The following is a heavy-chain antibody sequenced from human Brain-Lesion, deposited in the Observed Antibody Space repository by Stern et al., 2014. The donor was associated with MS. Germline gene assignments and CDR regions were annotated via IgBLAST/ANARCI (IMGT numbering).Heavy chain of an antibody. CDR1: GYTLTEFS. CDR2: FDPEDGET. V-gene: IGHV1-24*01. J-gene: IGHJ4*02. D-gene: IGHD1-26*01. CDR3: ATLSPGAGGNYYRHFDY. Sequence: VQLVESGAEVKKPGASVKVSCKVSGYTLTEFSMHWVRQAPRKGLEWMGGFDPEDGETIYAQKFHGRGTMTEDTSTDTAYMELSSLRSEDTAVYYCATLSPGAGGNYYRHFDYWGQGTLVTVSS.